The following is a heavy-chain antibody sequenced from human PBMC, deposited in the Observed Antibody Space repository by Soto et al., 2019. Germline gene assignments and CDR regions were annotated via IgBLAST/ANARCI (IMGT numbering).Heavy chain of an antibody. CDR2: IKQDGSEK. CDR3: ARSRLHNWFDP. CDR1: GFTFSSYW. J-gene: IGHJ5*02. V-gene: IGHV3-7*01. Sequence: GGSLSLSCAASGFTFSSYWLSWVRQAPGKGLEWVANIKQDGSEKYYVDSVKGRFTTSRDNAKTSLYLQMNSLRAEDTAVYYCARSRLHNWFDPWGQGTLVTVSS.